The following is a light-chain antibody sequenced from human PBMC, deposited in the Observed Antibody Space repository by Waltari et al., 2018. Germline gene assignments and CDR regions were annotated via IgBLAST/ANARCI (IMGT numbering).Light chain of an antibody. V-gene: IGKV1-39*01. Sequence: DIQMTQSPSSLFASVGDRVTITCRASQNIDNYLNWYQQKPGKAPNLLIYTAASLQSGVPSRFDGSGSGTDFTLTISSLQPEDFATYYCQQSYSNPVTFGGGTKVEIK. CDR3: QQSYSNPVT. J-gene: IGKJ4*01. CDR1: QNIDNY. CDR2: TAA.